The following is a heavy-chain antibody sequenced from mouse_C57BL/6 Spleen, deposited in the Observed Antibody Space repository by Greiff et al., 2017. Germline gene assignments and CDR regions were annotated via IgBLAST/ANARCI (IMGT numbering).Heavy chain of an antibody. CDR1: GYSITSGYY. D-gene: IGHD2-5*01. V-gene: IGHV3-6*01. J-gene: IGHJ2*01. CDR2: ISYDGSN. Sequence: VQLKESGPGLVKPSQSLSLTCSVTGYSITSGYYWNWIRQFPGNKLEWMGYISYDGSNNYNPSLKNRISITRDTSKNQFFLKLNSVTTEDTATYYCARYSNYVDYWGQGTTLTVSS. CDR3: ARYSNYVDY.